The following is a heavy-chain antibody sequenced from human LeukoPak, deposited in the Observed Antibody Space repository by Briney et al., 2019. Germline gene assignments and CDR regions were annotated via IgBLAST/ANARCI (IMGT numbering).Heavy chain of an antibody. CDR2: ISYDGSNK. Sequence: PGGSLRLSCAASGFTFSSYGMHWVRQAPGKGLERVAVISYDGSNKYYADSVKGRFTISRDNSKNTLYLQMNSLRAEDTAVYYCAKDLVGVQQQLAHVPSWYYYYGMDVWGQGTTVTVSS. D-gene: IGHD6-13*01. J-gene: IGHJ6*02. CDR1: GFTFSSYG. CDR3: AKDLVGVQQQLAHVPSWYYYYGMDV. V-gene: IGHV3-30*18.